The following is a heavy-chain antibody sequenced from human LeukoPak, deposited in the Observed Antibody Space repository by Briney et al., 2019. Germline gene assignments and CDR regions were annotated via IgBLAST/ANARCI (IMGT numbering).Heavy chain of an antibody. Sequence: ASVKVSCKASGYTFTSYGISWVRQAPGQGLEWMGWISAYNGNTNYAQKLQGRVTMTTDTSTSTAYMELRSLRSDDTAVYYCARERYEAAAGTCFDYWGQGTLVTVSS. J-gene: IGHJ4*02. CDR3: ARERYEAAAGTCFDY. D-gene: IGHD6-13*01. CDR1: GYTFTSYG. V-gene: IGHV1-18*01. CDR2: ISAYNGNT.